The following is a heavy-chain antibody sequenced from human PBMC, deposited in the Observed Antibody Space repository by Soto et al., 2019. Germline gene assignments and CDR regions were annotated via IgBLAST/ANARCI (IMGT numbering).Heavy chain of an antibody. V-gene: IGHV4-30-4*08. CDR1: GGSFSSGGYY. J-gene: IGHJ4*02. D-gene: IGHD4-17*01. CDR3: ATESGSTYGYFDY. Sequence: SETLSLTCTVSGGSFSSGGYYWSWIRQSPGKGLEWIGYISNSGSTGYNPSLKTRLSMSVDRSKNQFTLRLTSVTAADTAVYFCATESGSTYGYFDYWGQGTQVTVSS. CDR2: ISNSGST.